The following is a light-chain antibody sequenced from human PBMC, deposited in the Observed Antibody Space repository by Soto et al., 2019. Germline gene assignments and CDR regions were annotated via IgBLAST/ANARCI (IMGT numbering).Light chain of an antibody. V-gene: IGKV3-15*01. Sequence: EIVMTQSPATLSVSPGERATLSCRASQSVSNNLAWYQKKPGQAPRLLIYGASTRATGIPARFSGSGSATDFTLTISSLQSEDFAVYYCQQYNNWWTFGQGTRVEIK. CDR1: QSVSNN. CDR3: QQYNNWWT. CDR2: GAS. J-gene: IGKJ1*01.